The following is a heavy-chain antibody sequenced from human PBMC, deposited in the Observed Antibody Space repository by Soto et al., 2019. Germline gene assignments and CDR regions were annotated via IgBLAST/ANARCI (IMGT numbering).Heavy chain of an antibody. J-gene: IGHJ4*02. CDR3: ARRYGPGFDY. CDR1: GGSISRYY. Sequence: PSETLSLTCTVSGGSISRYYWSWIRQPPGKGLEWIGYIYYSGSTNYNPSLKSRVTISVDTSKNQFSLKLSSVTAADTAVYYCARRYGPGFDYWGQGTLVIVSS. V-gene: IGHV4-59*08. D-gene: IGHD4-17*01. CDR2: IYYSGST.